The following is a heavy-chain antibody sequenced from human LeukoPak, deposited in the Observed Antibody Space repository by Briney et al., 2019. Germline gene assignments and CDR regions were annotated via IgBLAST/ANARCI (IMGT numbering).Heavy chain of an antibody. CDR3: AKWTTTYLDY. CDR1: GGTFSSYA. V-gene: IGHV1-69*04. CDR2: IIPILGIA. D-gene: IGHD1-1*01. J-gene: IGHJ4*02. Sequence: SVKVSCKASGGTFSSYAISWVRQAPGQGLEWMGRIIPILGIANYAQKFQGRVTITADKSTSTAYMELSSLRSEDTAMYYCAKWTTTYLDYWGQGTLVTVSS.